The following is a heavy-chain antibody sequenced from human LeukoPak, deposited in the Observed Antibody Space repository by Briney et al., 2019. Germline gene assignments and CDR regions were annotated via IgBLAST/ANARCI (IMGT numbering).Heavy chain of an antibody. CDR3: ARVGGYPLGAFDI. J-gene: IGHJ3*02. V-gene: IGHV4-4*07. D-gene: IGHD3-22*01. CDR1: GGSISSYY. Sequence: SETLSLTCSVSGGSISSYYWSWIRQLAGKGLECFGRIYISGSTDYNPSLKSRVTMSLDTSKDQFSLKLSSVTAADTAVYYCARVGGYPLGAFDIWGQGTIVTVSS. CDR2: IYISGST.